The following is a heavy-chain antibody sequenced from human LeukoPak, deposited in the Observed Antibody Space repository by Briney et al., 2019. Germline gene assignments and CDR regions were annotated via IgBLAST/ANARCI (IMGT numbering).Heavy chain of an antibody. CDR2: IIPNSGST. CDR3: ARQIGIYDFWSGAYFYY. Sequence: ASVKVSCKASGYTFTGSYMHWVRQAPGQGLEWMGWIIPNSGSTNYAQKFQGRVTMTRDTSIRTAYMELSRLRSDDTAVYYCARQIGIYDFWSGAYFYYWGQGTLVTASS. V-gene: IGHV1-2*02. CDR1: GYTFTGSY. D-gene: IGHD3-3*01. J-gene: IGHJ4*02.